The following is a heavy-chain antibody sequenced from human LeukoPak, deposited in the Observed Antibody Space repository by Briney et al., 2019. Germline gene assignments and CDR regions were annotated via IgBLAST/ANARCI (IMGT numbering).Heavy chain of an antibody. V-gene: IGHV3-48*04. CDR2: ISSSSSTI. J-gene: IGHJ4*02. CDR1: GFTFSSYS. CDR3: AKGPPPIVVVPATLDY. Sequence: GGSLRLSCAASGFTFSSYSMNWVRQAPGKGLEWVSYISSSSSTIYYADSVKGRFTISRDNAKNSLYLQMNSLRAEDTAVYYCAKGPPPIVVVPATLDYWGQGTLVPVSS. D-gene: IGHD2-2*01.